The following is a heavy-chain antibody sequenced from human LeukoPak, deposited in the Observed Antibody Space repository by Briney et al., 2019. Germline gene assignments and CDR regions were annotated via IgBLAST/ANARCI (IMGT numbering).Heavy chain of an antibody. CDR1: GYTFTSYA. Sequence: GASVKVSCKASGYTFTSYAMHWVRQAPGQRLEWMGWINAGNGNTKYSQKFQGRVTITRDTSASTAYMELSSLRSEDTAVYYCAREGQQWLVAELDYWDQGTLVTVSS. D-gene: IGHD6-19*01. J-gene: IGHJ4*02. CDR3: AREGQQWLVAELDY. CDR2: INAGNGNT. V-gene: IGHV1-3*01.